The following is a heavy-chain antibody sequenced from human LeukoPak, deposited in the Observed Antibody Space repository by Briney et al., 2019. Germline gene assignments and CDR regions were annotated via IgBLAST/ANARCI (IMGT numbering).Heavy chain of an antibody. D-gene: IGHD1-26*01. CDR3: AKGLEVGGAKGADY. J-gene: IGHJ4*02. CDR2: ISGSGGGT. CDR1: GFTFSSYA. V-gene: IGHV3-23*01. Sequence: GGSLRLSCAASGFTFSSYAMSWVRQAPGKGLEWISVISGSGGGTYYADSVKGRFTISRDNSKNTLYLQLNSLRVEDTAVYYCAKGLEVGGAKGADYWGQGTLVTVSS.